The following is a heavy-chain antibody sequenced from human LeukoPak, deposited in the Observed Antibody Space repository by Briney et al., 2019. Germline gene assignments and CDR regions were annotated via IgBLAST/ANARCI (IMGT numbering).Heavy chain of an antibody. V-gene: IGHV1-69*13. CDR1: GGTFSSYA. CDR3: ASCGSCYSEYYFDY. Sequence: SVKVSCKASGGTFSSYAISWVRQAPGRGLEWMGGIIPIFGTANYAQKFQGRVTITADESTSTAYMELSSLRSEDTAVYYCASCGSCYSEYYFDYWGQGTLVTVSS. D-gene: IGHD2-15*01. J-gene: IGHJ4*02. CDR2: IIPIFGTA.